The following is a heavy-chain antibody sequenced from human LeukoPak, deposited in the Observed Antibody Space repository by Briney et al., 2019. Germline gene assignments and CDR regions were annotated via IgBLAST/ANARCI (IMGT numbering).Heavy chain of an antibody. J-gene: IGHJ5*02. Sequence: ASVKVSCKVSGYTLTELSMHWVRQAPGKGLEWMGGFDPEDGETIYAQKFQGRVTMTTDTSTSTAYMELRSLRSDDTAVYYCARAPWGTQSWFDPWGQGTLVTVSS. D-gene: IGHD1-1*01. CDR1: GYTLTELS. CDR3: ARAPWGTQSWFDP. V-gene: IGHV1-24*01. CDR2: FDPEDGET.